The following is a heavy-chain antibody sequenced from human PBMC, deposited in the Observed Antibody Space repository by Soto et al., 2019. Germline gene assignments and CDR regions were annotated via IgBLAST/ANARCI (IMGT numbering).Heavy chain of an antibody. CDR2: IYPGDSDT. V-gene: IGHV5-51*01. D-gene: IGHD1-20*01. Sequence: GESLNISCKGSGYSFTSYWIGWVRQMPGKGQEWMGIIYPGDSDTRYSPSFQGQVTISADKSISTAYLQWSSLKASDTAMYYCARLIMQDVSPLEVYQGFDPWGQGTLLTVSS. CDR3: ARLIMQDVSPLEVYQGFDP. CDR1: GYSFTSYW. J-gene: IGHJ5*02.